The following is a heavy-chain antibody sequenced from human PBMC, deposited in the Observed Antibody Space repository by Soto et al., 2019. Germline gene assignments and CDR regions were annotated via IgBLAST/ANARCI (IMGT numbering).Heavy chain of an antibody. CDR1: GFTFSSYA. CDR2: ISYDGSNK. Sequence: QVQLVESGGGVVQPGRSLRLSCAASGFTFSSYAIHWVRQAPGKGLEWVAVISYDGSNKYYADSVKGRFTIFREDSENTLYLQINSLRDEDPAVYYCARDQLFDSYSFDYWGKGTLVNAAS. J-gene: IGHJ4*02. V-gene: IGHV3-30-3*01. D-gene: IGHD3-9*01. CDR3: ARDQLFDSYSFDY.